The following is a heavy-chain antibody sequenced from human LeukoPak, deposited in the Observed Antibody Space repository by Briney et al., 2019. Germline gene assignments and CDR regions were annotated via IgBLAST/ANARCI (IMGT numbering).Heavy chain of an antibody. CDR1: GFTFSSYA. Sequence: PGGSLRLSCAASGFTFSSYAMSWVRQAPGKGLEWVSAISGSGGSTYYADSVKGRFTISRDNSKNTLYLQMNSLRAEDTAVYYCAKLGYDILTGYYRRGTHYFDYWGQGTLVTVSS. J-gene: IGHJ4*02. CDR2: ISGSGGST. D-gene: IGHD3-9*01. V-gene: IGHV3-23*01. CDR3: AKLGYDILTGYYRRGTHYFDY.